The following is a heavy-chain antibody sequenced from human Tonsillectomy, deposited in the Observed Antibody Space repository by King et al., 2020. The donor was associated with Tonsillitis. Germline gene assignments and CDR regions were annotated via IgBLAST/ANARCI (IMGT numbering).Heavy chain of an antibody. CDR1: GFTFDDYA. CDR2: ISWNSGSI. J-gene: IGHJ4*02. Sequence: QLVQSGGGLVQPGRSLRLSCAASGFTFDDYAMHWVRHAPGKGLEWVSGISWNSGSIGYADSVKGRFTISRDNAKNSLYLQMNSLRAEDTALYYCAKDMRETSGYYGFDYWGQGTLVTVSS. V-gene: IGHV3-9*01. D-gene: IGHD3-22*01. CDR3: AKDMRETSGYYGFDY.